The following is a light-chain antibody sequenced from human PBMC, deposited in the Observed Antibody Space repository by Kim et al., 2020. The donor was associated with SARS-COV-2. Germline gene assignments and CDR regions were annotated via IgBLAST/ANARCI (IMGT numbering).Light chain of an antibody. Sequence: QTVRITCQGDSHRSYYASWYQQKPGQAPVLVIYGKNNRPSGIPDRFSGSSSGNTASLTITGAQAEDEADYYCNSRDSSGNHPHVVFGGGTQLTVL. CDR3: NSRDSSGNHPHVV. J-gene: IGLJ2*01. CDR1: SHRSYY. CDR2: GKN. V-gene: IGLV3-19*01.